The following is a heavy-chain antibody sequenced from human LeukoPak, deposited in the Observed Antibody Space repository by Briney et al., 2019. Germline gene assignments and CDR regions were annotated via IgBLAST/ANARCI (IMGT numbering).Heavy chain of an antibody. J-gene: IGHJ4*02. V-gene: IGHV1-8*03. Sequence: ASVKVSCKTSGYTFSTYDINWLRQAAGQGLEWMGWMNPNSANTGFAQKFQGRAAITRDTSTATAYLELSGPTSEDTAVYYCARAIRYQLLSDYWGQGTLVTVSS. CDR1: GYTFSTYD. D-gene: IGHD2-2*01. CDR3: ARAIRYQLLSDY. CDR2: MNPNSANT.